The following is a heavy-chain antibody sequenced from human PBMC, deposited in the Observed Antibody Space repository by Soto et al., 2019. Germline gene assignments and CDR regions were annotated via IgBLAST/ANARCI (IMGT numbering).Heavy chain of an antibody. V-gene: IGHV1-18*01. J-gene: IGHJ6*02. CDR3: ARGWTVNIHYYYYGMDV. D-gene: IGHD4-17*01. CDR2: ISAYNGNT. CDR1: GYTFTSYG. Sequence: ASVKVSCKASGYTFTSYGISWVRQAPGQGLEWMGWISAYNGNTNYAQKLQGRVTMTTDTSTSTAYMELRSLRSDDTAVYYCARGWTVNIHYYYYGMDVWGQGTRVTVSS.